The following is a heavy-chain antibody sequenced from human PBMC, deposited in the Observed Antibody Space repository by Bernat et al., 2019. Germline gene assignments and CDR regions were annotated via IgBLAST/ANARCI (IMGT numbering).Heavy chain of an antibody. J-gene: IGHJ5*02. V-gene: IGHV3-43*02. CDR2: ISGDGGST. CDR3: AKDLRDFWSGSGCTHWFDP. CDR1: GFTFDDYA. Sequence: EVQLVESGGGVVQPGGSLRLSCAASGFTFDDYAMHWVRKAPGKGLEWVSLISGDGGSTNYADSVKGRFTISRDNSKNSLYLQMNSLRTEDTALYYCAKDLRDFWSGSGCTHWFDPWGQGTLVTVSS. D-gene: IGHD3-3*01.